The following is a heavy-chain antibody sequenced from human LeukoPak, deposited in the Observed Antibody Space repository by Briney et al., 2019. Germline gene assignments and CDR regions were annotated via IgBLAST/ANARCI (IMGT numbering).Heavy chain of an antibody. CDR1: GFTFSSFA. J-gene: IGHJ4*02. V-gene: IGHV3-23*01. Sequence: PGGSLRLSCAASGFTFSSFAMTWVRQAPGKGLEWVSTIGGSGGAPYYADSVKGRFTISRDNSKNTLYLQMNSLRAEDTAVYYCAKDGSRYCSGGSCSYFDYWGQGTLVTVSS. CDR3: AKDGSRYCSGGSCSYFDY. CDR2: IGGSGGAP. D-gene: IGHD2-15*01.